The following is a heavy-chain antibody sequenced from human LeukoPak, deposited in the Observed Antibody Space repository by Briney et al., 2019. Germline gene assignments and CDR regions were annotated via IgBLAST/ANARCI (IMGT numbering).Heavy chain of an antibody. CDR3: ATVWGSYRPFDY. V-gene: IGHV3-53*01. J-gene: IGHJ4*02. D-gene: IGHD3-16*02. CDR1: GFTVSSNY. CDR2: IYSGGST. Sequence: GGSLRLSCAASGFTVSSNYMSWVRQAPGKGLEWVSVIYSGGSTYYADSVKGRFTISRDNSKNTLYLQMNSLRAEDTAVYYCATVWGSYRPFDYWGQGTLVTVSS.